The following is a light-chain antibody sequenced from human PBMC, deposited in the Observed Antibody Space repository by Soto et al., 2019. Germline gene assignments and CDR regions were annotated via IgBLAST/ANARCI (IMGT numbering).Light chain of an antibody. CDR1: QSVSSSY. Sequence: IVLTQKNGTLSLSPGERATLSCRASQSVSSSYLAWYQQKPGQAPRLLIYGASSRATGIPDRFSGSGSGTDFTLTISSLQSEDFAVYYCQQLNYWPRITFCHVTRLEI. J-gene: IGKJ5*01. V-gene: IGKV3D-20*02. CDR2: GAS. CDR3: QQLNYWPRIT.